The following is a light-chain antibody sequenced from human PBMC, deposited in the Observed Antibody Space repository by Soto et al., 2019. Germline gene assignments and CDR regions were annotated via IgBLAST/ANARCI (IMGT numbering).Light chain of an antibody. Sequence: DIQMTHSPSTLSGSVGDRVAITFRASQTISSWLAWYQQKPGKAPKLLIYKASTLKSGVPSRFSGSGSGTEFTLTISSLQPDDFATSYCQHYNSYSEAFGQGTKVDIK. J-gene: IGKJ1*01. CDR3: QHYNSYSEA. V-gene: IGKV1-5*03. CDR2: KAS. CDR1: QTISSW.